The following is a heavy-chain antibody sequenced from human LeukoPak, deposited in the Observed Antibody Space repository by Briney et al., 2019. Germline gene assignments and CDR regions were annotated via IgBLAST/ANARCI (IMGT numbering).Heavy chain of an antibody. CDR3: ARPHVDTAMVDY. D-gene: IGHD5-18*01. CDR2: IWYDGSNK. CDR1: GLTFSSYG. J-gene: IGHJ4*02. V-gene: IGHV3-33*01. Sequence: GGSLRLSCAASGLTFSSYGMHWVRQAPGKGLEWVAVIWYDGSNKYYADSVKGRFTISRDNSKNTLYLQMNSLRAEDTAVYYCARPHVDTAMVDYWGQGTLVTVSS.